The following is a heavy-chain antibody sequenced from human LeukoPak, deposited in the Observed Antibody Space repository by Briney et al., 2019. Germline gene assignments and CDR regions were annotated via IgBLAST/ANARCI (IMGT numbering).Heavy chain of an antibody. CDR2: VTWNSGSI. J-gene: IGHJ4*02. V-gene: IGHV3-9*01. Sequence: GGSLRLSCAASGFTFDDYAMHWVRQAPGKGLEWVSGVTWNSGSIDYADSVKGRFTISRDNAKNSLYLQMNSLRPEDTALYYCSTDQGGDILTGCWGQGTLVTVSS. CDR1: GFTFDDYA. CDR3: STDQGGDILTGC. D-gene: IGHD3-9*01.